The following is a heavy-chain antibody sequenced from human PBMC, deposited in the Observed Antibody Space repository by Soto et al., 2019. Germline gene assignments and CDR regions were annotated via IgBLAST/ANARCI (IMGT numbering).Heavy chain of an antibody. D-gene: IGHD6-13*01. Sequence: QVQLAQSGVEVKKPGASVKVSCTAYGYNLREYGVSWLRQAPGLGFEWMGWISGDNVNRRSSQKFRDRLTMTTDTSTNTASLELRSLRSDDTALYYCGREGQQLAQEQFFQFNGVDVWGQGTSVTVSS. CDR3: GREGQQLAQEQFFQFNGVDV. V-gene: IGHV1-18*01. CDR1: GYNLREYG. J-gene: IGHJ6*02. CDR2: ISGDNVNR.